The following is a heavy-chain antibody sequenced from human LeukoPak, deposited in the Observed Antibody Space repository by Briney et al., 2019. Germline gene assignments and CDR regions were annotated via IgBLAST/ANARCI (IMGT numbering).Heavy chain of an antibody. D-gene: IGHD6-6*01. V-gene: IGHV3-30-3*01. J-gene: IGHJ6*03. Sequence: GGSLRLSCAASGFTFSSYAMHWVRQAPGKGLEWVAVISYDGSNKYYADSVKGRFTISRDNSKNTLYLQMNSLRAEDTAVYYCARTSIAARYYYYYMDVWGKGTTVTVSS. CDR3: ARTSIAARYYYYYMDV. CDR2: ISYDGSNK. CDR1: GFTFSSYA.